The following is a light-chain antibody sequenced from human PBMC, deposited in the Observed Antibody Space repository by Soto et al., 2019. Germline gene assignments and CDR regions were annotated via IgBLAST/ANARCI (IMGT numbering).Light chain of an antibody. Sequence: DIPLTQSPSFLSASVGDRVTITCRASQGIRSHLAWYQQHPGKAPKPLIYVASTLQSGVPSRFSGSGSGTEFTLTISGLQPEDFASYYCQQLNSYPITFGQGTRLEIK. CDR3: QQLNSYPIT. V-gene: IGKV1-9*01. CDR2: VAS. CDR1: QGIRSH. J-gene: IGKJ5*01.